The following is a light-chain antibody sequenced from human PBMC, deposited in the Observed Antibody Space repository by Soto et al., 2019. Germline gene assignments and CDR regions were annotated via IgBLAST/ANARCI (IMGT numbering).Light chain of an antibody. J-gene: IGKJ3*01. V-gene: IGKV3-20*01. Sequence: EIVLTQSPGTLSLSPGERATLSCRASQSFSSSYVAWYQQKPGQAPRLLIYGASSSATGIPDRFSGSGSGTGFPLTISRLEAQDFAVYCCQQYGSSPFTFGPGPKVDSK. CDR2: GAS. CDR3: QQYGSSPFT. CDR1: QSFSSSY.